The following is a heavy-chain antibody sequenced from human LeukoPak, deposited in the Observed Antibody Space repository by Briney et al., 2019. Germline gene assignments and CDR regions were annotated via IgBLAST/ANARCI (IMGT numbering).Heavy chain of an antibody. J-gene: IGHJ4*02. D-gene: IGHD5-12*01. Sequence: GGSLRLSCAASGFTFSSSWMNWVRQAPGPGLEWVGNINEDGSQKNYGDSAKGRFTISRDNARNSLYLHMNSLRAEDTAVYYCAKGYSGYDYWGQGTLVTVSS. CDR1: GFTFSSSW. CDR3: AKGYSGYDY. CDR2: INEDGSQK. V-gene: IGHV3-7*01.